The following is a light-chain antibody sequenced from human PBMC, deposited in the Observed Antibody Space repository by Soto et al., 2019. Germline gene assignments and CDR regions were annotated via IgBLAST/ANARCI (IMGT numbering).Light chain of an antibody. CDR1: QSFSSW. CDR3: QQYRT. CDR2: DAS. Sequence: DIQMTQSPSTLSASVGDRVTITCRASQSFSSWLAWFQQKPGKAPKLLIYDASTLEGGVPSRFSGSGSGTEFTLTISSLQPDDFATYYCQQYRTFGQGTKVEIK. J-gene: IGKJ1*01. V-gene: IGKV1-5*01.